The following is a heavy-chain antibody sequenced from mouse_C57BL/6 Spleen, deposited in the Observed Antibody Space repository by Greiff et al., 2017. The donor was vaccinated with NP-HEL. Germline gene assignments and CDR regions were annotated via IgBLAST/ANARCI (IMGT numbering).Heavy chain of an antibody. CDR2: IDPNSGGT. J-gene: IGHJ4*01. D-gene: IGHD1-1*01. V-gene: IGHV1-72*01. Sequence: LQLQQPGAELVKPGASVKLSCKASGYTFTSYWMHWVKQRPGRGLEWIGRIDPNSGGTKYNEKFKSKATLTVDKPSSTAYMQLSSLTSEDSAVYYCARWGYYGSSYVGDYAMDYWGQGTSVTVSS. CDR1: GYTFTSYW. CDR3: ARWGYYGSSYVGDYAMDY.